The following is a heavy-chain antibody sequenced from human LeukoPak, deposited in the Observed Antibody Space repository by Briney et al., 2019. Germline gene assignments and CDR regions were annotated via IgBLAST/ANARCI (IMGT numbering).Heavy chain of an antibody. Sequence: PSQTRSLTCAVSGGSISSGGYSWSWIRQPPGKGLEWIGYIYHSGSTYYNPSLKSRVTISVDRSKNQFSLKLSSVTAADTAVYYCARDGNHDAFDIWGQGTMVTVSS. CDR1: GGSISSGGYS. CDR3: ARDGNHDAFDI. D-gene: IGHD1-1*01. CDR2: IYHSGST. V-gene: IGHV4-30-2*01. J-gene: IGHJ3*02.